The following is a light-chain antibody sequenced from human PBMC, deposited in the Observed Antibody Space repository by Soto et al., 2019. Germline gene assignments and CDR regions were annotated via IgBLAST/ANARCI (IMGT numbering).Light chain of an antibody. V-gene: IGKV1-5*01. CDR3: QQYNSYLGT. CDR1: QSISSW. J-gene: IGKJ1*01. CDR2: DAS. Sequence: DIHMTQSPSTLSASVGDRVTITCRASQSISSWLAWYQQKPGKAPKLMIYDASSLESGVPSRCSGSGSGTEFTLTISSLQPDDFATYYCQQYNSYLGTFGQGTKVDIK.